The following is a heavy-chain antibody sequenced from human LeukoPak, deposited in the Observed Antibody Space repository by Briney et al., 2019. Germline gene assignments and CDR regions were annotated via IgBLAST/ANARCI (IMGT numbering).Heavy chain of an antibody. CDR1: GGSIRSYY. D-gene: IGHD3-10*01. CDR2: IYYSGST. V-gene: IGHV4-59*01. Sequence: SVSLSLTCTVSGGSIRSYYWSWIRQPPGKGLEGIGYIYYSGSTKYNPSLKSRVTISVDTSKSQFSLKLSSVTAADTAVYYCASVVPPWLGALRDAFDIWGQGTMVTVSS. J-gene: IGHJ3*02. CDR3: ASVVPPWLGALRDAFDI.